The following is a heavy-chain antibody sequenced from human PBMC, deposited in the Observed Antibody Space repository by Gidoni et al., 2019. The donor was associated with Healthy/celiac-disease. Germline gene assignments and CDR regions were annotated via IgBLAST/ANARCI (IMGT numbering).Heavy chain of an antibody. Sequence: QVQLVESGGGVVQPGGSLRLSCAASGFTFSSYGMHWVRQAPGKGLEWVAVISYDGSNKYYADSVKGRFTISRDNSKNTLYLQMNSLRAEDTAVYYCAKDNVSGAFDIWGQGTMVTVSS. J-gene: IGHJ3*02. CDR2: ISYDGSNK. CDR1: GFTFSSYG. D-gene: IGHD2-8*01. V-gene: IGHV3-30*18. CDR3: AKDNVSGAFDI.